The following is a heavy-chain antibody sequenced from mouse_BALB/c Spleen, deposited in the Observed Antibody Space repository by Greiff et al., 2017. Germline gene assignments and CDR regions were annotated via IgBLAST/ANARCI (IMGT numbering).Heavy chain of an antibody. J-gene: IGHJ2*01. D-gene: IGHD1-1*01. CDR3: TRVCTVAHYFDY. CDR1: GFTFSSYA. Sequence: EVMLVESGGGLVKPGGSLKLSCAASGFTFSSYAMSWVRQTPEKRLEWVAEIRLKSNNYATHYAESVKGRFTISRDDSKSSVYLQMNNLRAEDTGIYYCTRVCTVAHYFDYWGQGTTLTVSS. V-gene: IGHV6-6*02. CDR2: IRLKSNNYAT.